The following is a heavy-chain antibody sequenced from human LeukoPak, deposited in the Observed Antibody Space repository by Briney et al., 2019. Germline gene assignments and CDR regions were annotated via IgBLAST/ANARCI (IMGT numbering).Heavy chain of an antibody. J-gene: IGHJ2*01. Sequence: ASVKVSCKASGYTFTGYYMHWVRQAPGQGLEWMGWMNPNSGNTGYAQKFQGRVTMTRNTSISTAYMELSSLRSEDTAVYYCARVSRNYDILTGNWYFDLWGRGTLVTVSS. D-gene: IGHD3-9*01. CDR2: MNPNSGNT. CDR3: ARVSRNYDILTGNWYFDL. V-gene: IGHV1-8*02. CDR1: GYTFTGYY.